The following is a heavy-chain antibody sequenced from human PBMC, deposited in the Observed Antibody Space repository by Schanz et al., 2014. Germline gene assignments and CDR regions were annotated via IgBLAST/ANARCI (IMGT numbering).Heavy chain of an antibody. CDR2: IWFDGTNK. CDR3: ARDGDFDY. Sequence: VQLVESGGGLVQPGGSLRLSCAASGFTFSSYGMHWVRQAPGKGLEWLAVIWFDGTNKYNADSVKGRFTISRDNSKNTLFLQMSSLRAEDTAVYYCARDGDFDYWGQGTLVTVSS. V-gene: IGHV3-33*08. CDR1: GFTFSSYG. J-gene: IGHJ4*02.